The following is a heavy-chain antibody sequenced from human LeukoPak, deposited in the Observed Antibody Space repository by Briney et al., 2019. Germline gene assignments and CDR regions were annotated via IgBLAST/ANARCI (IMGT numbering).Heavy chain of an antibody. V-gene: IGHV4-59*08. CDR3: ARELVLTTYNWFDP. D-gene: IGHD3-10*01. J-gene: IGHJ5*02. CDR1: GGSISSYY. Sequence: SETLSLTCTVSGGSISSYYWSWIRQPPGKGLEWIGSISYSGSTYYNPSLKSRVTISVDTSKNQFSLKLTSVTAADTAVYYCARELVLTTYNWFDPWGQGTLVTVSS. CDR2: ISYSGST.